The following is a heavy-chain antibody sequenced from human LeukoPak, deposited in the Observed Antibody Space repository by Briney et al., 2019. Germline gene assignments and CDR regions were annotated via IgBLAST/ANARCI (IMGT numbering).Heavy chain of an antibody. V-gene: IGHV3-23*01. D-gene: IGHD3-22*01. CDR2: ISGSGGST. CDR1: GFTFSSYA. CDR3: AKDDDSSGYYYGEFDY. J-gene: IGHJ4*02. Sequence: GGSLRLSCAASGFTFSSYAMSWVRQAPGKGLEWVSAISGSGGSTYYADSVKGRFTISRDNSKNTLYLQMNSLRAEDTAVYYCAKDDDSSGYYYGEFDYWGQGTLVTVSS.